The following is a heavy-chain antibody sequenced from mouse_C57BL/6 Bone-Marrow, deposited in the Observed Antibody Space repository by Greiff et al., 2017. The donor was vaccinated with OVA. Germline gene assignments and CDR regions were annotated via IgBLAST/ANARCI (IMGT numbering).Heavy chain of an antibody. CDR3: ARRGSITTVEHHYFDY. D-gene: IGHD1-1*01. V-gene: IGHV1-69*01. CDR2: IDPSDSYT. CDR1: GYTFTSYW. J-gene: IGHJ2*01. Sequence: QVQLQQSGAELVMPGASVKLSCKASGYTFTSYWMHWVKQRPGQGLEWIGEIDPSDSYTNYNQKFKGKSTLTVDKSSSTAYMQLSSLTSEDSAVYYCARRGSITTVEHHYFDYWGQGTTLTVSS.